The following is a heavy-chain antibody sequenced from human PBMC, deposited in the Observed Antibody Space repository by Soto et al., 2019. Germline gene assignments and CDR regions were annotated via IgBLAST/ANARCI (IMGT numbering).Heavy chain of an antibody. CDR3: ASSWTDYSDQVVYFDY. Sequence: QVQLVQSGAEVKKPGSSVKVSCKASGGTFSSYAISWVRQAPGQGLEWMGGIIPIFGTANYAQKFQGRVRITXXVXSXXACMDLSSLRSDDTAVYYCASSWTDYSDQVVYFDYWGPGTLVTVSS. CDR1: GGTFSSYA. CDR2: IIPIFGTA. D-gene: IGHD4-17*01. J-gene: IGHJ4*02. V-gene: IGHV1-69*05.